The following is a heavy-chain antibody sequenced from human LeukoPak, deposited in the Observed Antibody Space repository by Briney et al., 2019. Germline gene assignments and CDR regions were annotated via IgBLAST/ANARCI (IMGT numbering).Heavy chain of an antibody. Sequence: ASVKVSCKASGYTFTSYDINWVRQATGQGLEWMGWKNPNRGNTGYAQKFQGRVTMPRNTSISTAYMELSSLRSEDTAVYYCISSGYYFGFDYWGQGTLVTVSS. D-gene: IGHD3-22*01. J-gene: IGHJ4*02. CDR2: KNPNRGNT. V-gene: IGHV1-8*01. CDR1: GYTFTSYD. CDR3: ISSGYYFGFDY.